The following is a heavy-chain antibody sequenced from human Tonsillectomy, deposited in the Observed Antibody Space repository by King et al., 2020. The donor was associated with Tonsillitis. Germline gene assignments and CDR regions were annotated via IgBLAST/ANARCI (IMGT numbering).Heavy chain of an antibody. Sequence: QLVQSGGRVVQPGWALRLSCAASGFTFSSYDMYWVRQAPGKGLEWVAVISFDGSYKYYADSVTGRFTISRDNSKNTLYLQMNSLRAEDTAVYYCARDRDGYSFDYWGQGTLVTVSS. D-gene: IGHD5-24*01. CDR3: ARDRDGYSFDY. CDR2: ISFDGSYK. CDR1: GFTFSSYD. J-gene: IGHJ4*02. V-gene: IGHV3-33*05.